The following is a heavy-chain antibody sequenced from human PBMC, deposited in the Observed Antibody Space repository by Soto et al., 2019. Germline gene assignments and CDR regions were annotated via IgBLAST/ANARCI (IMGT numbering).Heavy chain of an antibody. D-gene: IGHD1-1*01. Sequence: GGSLRLSCAASGFTFDDYAMHWVRQAPGKGLEWVSGISWNSGSIGYADSVKGRFTISRDNSKNTLYLQMNSLRAEDTAVYYCARNPNAFDIWGQGTMVTVSS. CDR1: GFTFDDYA. J-gene: IGHJ3*02. CDR2: ISWNSGSI. V-gene: IGHV3-9*01. CDR3: ARNPNAFDI.